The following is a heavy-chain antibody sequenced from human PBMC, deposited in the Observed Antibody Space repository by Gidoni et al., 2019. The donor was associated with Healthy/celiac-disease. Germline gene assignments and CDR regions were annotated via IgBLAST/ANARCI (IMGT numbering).Heavy chain of an antibody. CDR3: ARANYYDSSGYFPAYYFDY. J-gene: IGHJ4*02. D-gene: IGHD3-22*01. V-gene: IGHV4-38-2*02. CDR1: GYSISSGYY. CDR2: IYHSGST. Sequence: QVQLQESGPGLVKPSETLSLTCTVSGYSISSGYYWGWIRQPPGKGLEWIGSIYHSGSTYYNPSLKSRVTISVDTSKNQFSLKLSSVTAADTAVYYCARANYYDSSGYFPAYYFDYWGQGTLVTVSS.